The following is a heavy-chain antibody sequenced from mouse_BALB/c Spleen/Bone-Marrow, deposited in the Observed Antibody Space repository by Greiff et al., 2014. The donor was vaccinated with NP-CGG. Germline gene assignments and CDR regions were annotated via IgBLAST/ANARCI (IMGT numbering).Heavy chain of an antibody. CDR2: IYPCDSET. CDR1: GYSFTNYW. CDR3: KRTDGSTYSHAIDD. Sequence: QVQLQQSVPQLVRPWSSVKISCKPSGYSFTNYWVDWVKQRPGQGLEWIGKIYPCDSETKLNGKFKDKATLTADKSSSSAYIQPSSLTSEDSAVYFCKRTDGSTYSHAIDDWGQGTSGTVSS. D-gene: IGHD1-1*01. J-gene: IGHJ4*01. V-gene: IGHV1-80*01.